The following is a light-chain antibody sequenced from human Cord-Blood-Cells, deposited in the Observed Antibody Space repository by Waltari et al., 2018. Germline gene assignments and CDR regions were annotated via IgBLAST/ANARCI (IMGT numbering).Light chain of an antibody. CDR2: RNN. CDR1: SSNIGSNY. J-gene: IGLJ1*01. V-gene: IGLV1-47*01. CDR3: AAWDDSLSGYV. Sequence: QSVLTQPPSASGTPGQRVTISCSGSSSNIGSNYVYWYQQLPGTAPKLLIYRNNQRPSGVPDRFSGSKSGASASLAIGGLRSEDEADYDCAAWDDSLSGYVFGTGTKVTVL.